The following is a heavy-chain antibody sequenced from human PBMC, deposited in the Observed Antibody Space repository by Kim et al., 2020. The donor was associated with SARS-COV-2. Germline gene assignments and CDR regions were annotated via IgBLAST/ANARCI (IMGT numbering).Heavy chain of an antibody. J-gene: IGHJ4*02. CDR1: GFTFRQYA. V-gene: IGHV3-23*01. CDR3: AKGSSSWRPYYFEY. CDR2: LIDSGGDT. D-gene: IGHD6-13*01. Sequence: GGSLRLSCAASGFTFRQYAMSWVRQPPGKGLEWVSALIDSGGDTYYADSVKGRFTISRDNSKDTLFLQMNSLRVEDTAVYYCAKGSSSWRPYYFEYWGQGTLVTVSS.